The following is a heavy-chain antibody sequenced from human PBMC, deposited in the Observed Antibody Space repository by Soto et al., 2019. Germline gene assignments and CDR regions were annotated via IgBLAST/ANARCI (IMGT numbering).Heavy chain of an antibody. CDR3: ARSTPETGPHDAFDI. V-gene: IGHV4-59*01. Sequence: SETLSLTWTVSGGSISSYYWSWIRQPPGKGLEWIGYIYYSGSTNYNPSLKSRVTISVDTSKNQFSLKLSSVTAADTAVYYCARSTPETGPHDAFDIWGQGTMVTVSS. J-gene: IGHJ3*02. D-gene: IGHD7-27*01. CDR1: GGSISSYY. CDR2: IYYSGST.